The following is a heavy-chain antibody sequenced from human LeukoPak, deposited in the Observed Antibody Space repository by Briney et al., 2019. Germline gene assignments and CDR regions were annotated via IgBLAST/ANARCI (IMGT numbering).Heavy chain of an antibody. J-gene: IGHJ6*03. CDR3: ARDLYYYGSGAFWDYMDV. V-gene: IGHV4-61*02. CDR1: GGSISSGSYY. Sequence: SETLSLTCTVSGGSISSGSYYWSWIRQPAGKGLEWIGRIYTSGSTNYNPSLKSRVTISVDTSKNQFSLKLSSVTAADTAVYYCARDLYYYGSGAFWDYMDVWGKGTTVTASS. CDR2: IYTSGST. D-gene: IGHD3-10*01.